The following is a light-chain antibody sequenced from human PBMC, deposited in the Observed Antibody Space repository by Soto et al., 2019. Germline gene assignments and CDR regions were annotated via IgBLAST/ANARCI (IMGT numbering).Light chain of an antibody. CDR2: EVS. J-gene: IGLJ1*01. CDR1: SSDVGSYNR. Sequence: QSALTQPPSVSGSPGQSVTISCTGTSSDVGSYNRVSWYQQPPGTAPKLMIFEVSNRPSGVPDRFSGSKSGNTASLTISGLQAEDEADYYCSSYTTSSTYVLGTGT. CDR3: SSYTTSSTYV. V-gene: IGLV2-18*02.